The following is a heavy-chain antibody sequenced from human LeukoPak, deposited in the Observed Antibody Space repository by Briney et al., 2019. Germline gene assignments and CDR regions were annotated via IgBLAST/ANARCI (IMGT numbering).Heavy chain of an antibody. CDR1: GFTFSGSG. CDR2: IRNKANSYAT. Sequence: GGSLRLSCAASGFTFSGSGIDWVRQASGKGLEWVGRIRNKANSYATAYAASVKGRFTTSRDDSKNTAYLQMNSLKTEDTAVYYCTRWESGTYPFDYWGQGTLVTVSS. J-gene: IGHJ4*02. CDR3: TRWESGTYPFDY. D-gene: IGHD1-26*01. V-gene: IGHV3-73*01.